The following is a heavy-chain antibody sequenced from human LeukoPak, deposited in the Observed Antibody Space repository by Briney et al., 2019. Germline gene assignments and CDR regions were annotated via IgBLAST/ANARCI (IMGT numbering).Heavy chain of an antibody. CDR2: IYYSGSS. CDR3: ARNIPARPQDY. V-gene: IGHV4-4*07. J-gene: IGHJ4*02. D-gene: IGHD6-6*01. Sequence: PSETLSLTCTVSGGSISSYYWSCIGQPAGRGLEWIGRIYYSGSSNYNPSLKSPITMSVDTSKNQFSLKLSSVTAADTAVYYCARNIPARPQDYWGQGTLVTVSS. CDR1: GGSISSYY.